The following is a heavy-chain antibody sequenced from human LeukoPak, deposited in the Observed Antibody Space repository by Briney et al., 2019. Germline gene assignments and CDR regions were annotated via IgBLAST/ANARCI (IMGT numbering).Heavy chain of an antibody. CDR2: IKQDRSEK. J-gene: IGHJ4*02. D-gene: IGHD3-10*01. CDR1: GFTFTNYW. Sequence: GGSLRLSCAASGFTFTNYWMSWVRQAPGKGLELVANIKQDRSEKHYVDSVKGRFTISRDNAKNSLYLQMNSLRAEDTAVYYCARDYYGSGSYYNPLDYWGQGTLVTVSS. CDR3: ARDYYGSGSYYNPLDY. V-gene: IGHV3-7*01.